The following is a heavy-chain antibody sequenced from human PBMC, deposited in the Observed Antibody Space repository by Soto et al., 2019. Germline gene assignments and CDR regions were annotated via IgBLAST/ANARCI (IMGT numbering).Heavy chain of an antibody. CDR3: TRWDYNGAKALHI. J-gene: IGHJ3*02. CDR1: GFTFDSSW. Sequence: EVQLVESGGGLVQPGGSLRLSCAASGFTFDSSWMHWVRQAAGKGLAWVSRINGDGTRTSYADSVKGRFTISRDNAKNTVYLQMDSLRVEDTAVYYCTRWDYNGAKALHIWGQGTMVTVSS. CDR2: INGDGTRT. D-gene: IGHD1-1*01. V-gene: IGHV3-74*01.